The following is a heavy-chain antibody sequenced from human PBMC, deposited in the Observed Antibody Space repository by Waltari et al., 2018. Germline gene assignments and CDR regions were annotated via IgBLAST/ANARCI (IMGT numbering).Heavy chain of an antibody. V-gene: IGHV3-30*18. D-gene: IGHD3-16*01. CDR1: GFTFSSYG. J-gene: IGHJ4*02. CDR2: ISYDGSNK. Sequence: QVQLVESGGGVVQPGRSLRLSCAASGFTFSSYGMHWVRQAPGKGLEWVAVISYDGSNKYYADSVKGRFTSSRDNSKNTLYLQMNSLRAEDTAVYYCAKVGGSFNYWGQGTLVTVSS. CDR3: AKVGGSFNY.